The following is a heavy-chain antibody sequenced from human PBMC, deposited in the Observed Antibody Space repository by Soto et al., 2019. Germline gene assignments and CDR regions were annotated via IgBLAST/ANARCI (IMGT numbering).Heavy chain of an antibody. J-gene: IGHJ4*02. Sequence: EVQLVESGGGLVQPGGSLRLSCAASGFTFSSYWMSWVRQAPGKGLEWVANLKQDGSEKYYMDSVKGRFTISRDNTKNSLYLNMNSLRAEDTDVYYCAREELGFSSGWYYFDYWGQGTLFTVSS. D-gene: IGHD6-19*01. CDR3: AREELGFSSGWYYFDY. CDR2: LKQDGSEK. CDR1: GFTFSSYW. V-gene: IGHV3-7*04.